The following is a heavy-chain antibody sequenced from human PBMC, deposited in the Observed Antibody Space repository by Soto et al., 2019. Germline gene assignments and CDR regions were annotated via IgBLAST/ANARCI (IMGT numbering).Heavy chain of an antibody. CDR2: IWYDGSNK. D-gene: IGHD2-2*01. CDR3: SRDCGPFVQLLYYFDY. CDR1: GFTFSSYG. V-gene: IGHV3-33*08. J-gene: IGHJ4*02. Sequence: GGSLRLSCAASGFTFSSYGMHWVRQAPGKGLEWVAVIWYDGSNKYYADSVKGRFTISRDNSKNTLYLQMNSLRAEDTAVYYCSRDCGPFVQLLYYFDYWGQGTLVTVSS.